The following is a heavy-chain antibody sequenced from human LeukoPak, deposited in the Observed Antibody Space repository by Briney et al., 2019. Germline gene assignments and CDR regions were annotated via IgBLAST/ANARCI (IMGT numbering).Heavy chain of an antibody. Sequence: GGSLRLSCAASGFTFSSYAVSWVRQAPGKGLEWVSAISGSGGSTYYADSVKGRFTISRDNSKNTLYLQMNSLRAEDTAVYYCAKVVVPAAITWSYYYYYGMDVWGQGTTVTVSS. CDR1: GFTFSSYA. CDR2: ISGSGGST. CDR3: AKVVVPAAITWSYYYYYGMDV. J-gene: IGHJ6*02. V-gene: IGHV3-23*01. D-gene: IGHD2-2*01.